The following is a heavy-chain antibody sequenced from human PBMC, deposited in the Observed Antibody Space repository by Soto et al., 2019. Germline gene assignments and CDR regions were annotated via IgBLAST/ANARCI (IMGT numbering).Heavy chain of an antibody. V-gene: IGHV4-30-4*01. Sequence: PSEILSLTCTVSGGSISSGDYYWSWIRQPPGKGLEWIGYIYYSGSTYYNPSLKSRVTISVDTSKNQFSLKLSSVTAADTAVYYCARDSSPTDYYDSSGYYGTFDIWGQGTMVTVSS. CDR3: ARDSSPTDYYDSSGYYGTFDI. J-gene: IGHJ3*02. CDR1: GGSISSGDYY. CDR2: IYYSGST. D-gene: IGHD3-22*01.